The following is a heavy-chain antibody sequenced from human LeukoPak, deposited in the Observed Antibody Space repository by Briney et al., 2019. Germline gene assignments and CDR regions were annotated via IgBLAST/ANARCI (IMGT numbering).Heavy chain of an antibody. J-gene: IGHJ4*02. CDR1: GGSFSGYY. CDR2: INHSGST. V-gene: IGHV4-34*01. D-gene: IGHD6-19*01. CDR3: ARVSSGSGWYGVFY. Sequence: PSETLSLTCAVYGGSFSGYYWSWIRQPPGKGLEWIGEINHSGSTNYNPSLKSRVTISVDTSKNQSSLKLSSVTAADTAVYYCARVSSGSGWYGVFYWGQGTLVTVSS.